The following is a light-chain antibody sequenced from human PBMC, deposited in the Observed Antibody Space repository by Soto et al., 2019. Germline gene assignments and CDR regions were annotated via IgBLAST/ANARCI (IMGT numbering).Light chain of an antibody. CDR3: CSFAGRTSVV. Sequence: QSALTQPAAVSGSPGQSITISCTGISGDVGSYNLVSWYQQHPGKAPKLMIYDGTKRPSGVSDRFSGSRSGNTASLTISGLQAEDEADYYCCSFAGRTSVVLGGGTKVTVL. CDR1: SGDVGSYNL. V-gene: IGLV2-23*01. J-gene: IGLJ3*02. CDR2: DGT.